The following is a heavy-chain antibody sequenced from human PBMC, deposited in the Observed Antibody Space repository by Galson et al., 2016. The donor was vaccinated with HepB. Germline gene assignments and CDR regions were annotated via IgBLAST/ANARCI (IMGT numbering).Heavy chain of an antibody. CDR2: INPGGGFT. CDR1: GYNFITYY. D-gene: IGHD3-16*01. CDR3: ARALKGAGMIT. V-gene: IGHV1-46*01. J-gene: IGHJ5*02. Sequence: SVKVSCKASGYNFITYYIHWVRQAPGQGPEWMGIINPGGGFTTYAREFQDRVTMTRDTSTSTVYMDLSSLRSEDTAIYYCARALKGAGMITWGQGTLVAVSS.